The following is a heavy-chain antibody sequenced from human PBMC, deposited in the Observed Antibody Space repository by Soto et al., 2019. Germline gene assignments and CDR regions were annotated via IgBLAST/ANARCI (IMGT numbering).Heavy chain of an antibody. CDR1: GFTFGSYG. V-gene: IGHV3-30*03. D-gene: IGHD6-19*01. Sequence: QVQLVESGGGVVQPGRSLRLSCAASGFTFGSYGMHWVRQAPGKGLEWVAVISYDGSNKYYADSVKGRFTISRDNSKNTLYLQMNSLRAEDTAVYYCASRAVAGTVVSDYWGQGTLVTVSS. J-gene: IGHJ4*02. CDR3: ASRAVAGTVVSDY. CDR2: ISYDGSNK.